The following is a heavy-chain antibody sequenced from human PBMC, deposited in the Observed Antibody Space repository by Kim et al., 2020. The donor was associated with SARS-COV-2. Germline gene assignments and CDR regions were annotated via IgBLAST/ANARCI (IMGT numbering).Heavy chain of an antibody. J-gene: IGHJ6*02. V-gene: IGHV3-33*05. D-gene: IGHD6-19*01. CDR1: GFTFSSYG. CDR2: ISYDGSNK. CDR3: ARDHTSVAGKGYYYYGMDV. Sequence: GGSLRLSCAASGFTFSSYGMHWVRQAPGKGLEWVAVISYDGSNKYYADSVKGRFTISRDNSKNTLYLQMNSLRAEDTAVYYCARDHTSVAGKGYYYYGMDVWGQGTTVTVSS.